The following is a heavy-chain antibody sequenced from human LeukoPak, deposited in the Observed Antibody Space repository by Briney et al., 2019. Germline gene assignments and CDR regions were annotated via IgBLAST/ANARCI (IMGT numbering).Heavy chain of an antibody. CDR1: GFTFSSYG. Sequence: PGGSLRLSCAASGFTFSSYGMHWVRQAPGKGLEWVAVIWYDGSNKYYADSVKGRFTISGDNSKNTLYLQMNSLRAEDTAVYYCAREWAGIAVAGTLDYWGQGTLVTVSS. J-gene: IGHJ4*02. D-gene: IGHD6-19*01. CDR2: IWYDGSNK. V-gene: IGHV3-33*01. CDR3: AREWAGIAVAGTLDY.